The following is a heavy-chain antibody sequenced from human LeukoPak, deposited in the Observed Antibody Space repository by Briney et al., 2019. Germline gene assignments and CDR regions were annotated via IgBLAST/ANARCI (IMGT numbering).Heavy chain of an antibody. V-gene: IGHV3-30*03. J-gene: IGHJ4*02. Sequence: GGSLRLSCAASGFTFSSYGMHWVRQAPGKGLEWVAVISYDGSIKYYADSVKGRFTISRDNSKNTLYLQMNSLRAEDTAVYYCATPIYGDYDAFDYWGQGTLVTVSS. CDR3: ATPIYGDYDAFDY. D-gene: IGHD4-17*01. CDR1: GFTFSSYG. CDR2: ISYDGSIK.